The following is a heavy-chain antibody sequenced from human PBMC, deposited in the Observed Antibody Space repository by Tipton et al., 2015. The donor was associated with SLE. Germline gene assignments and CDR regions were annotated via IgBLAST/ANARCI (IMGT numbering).Heavy chain of an antibody. J-gene: IGHJ6*02. CDR2: ISSSSSYI. Sequence: GSLRLSCAASGFTFSSYSMNWVRQAPGKGLEWVSSISSSSSYIYYADSVKGRFTISRDNAKNSLYLQMNSLRAEDTAVYYCARDVNIAAAGTTDYYGMDVRVQVTTVTVSS. CDR1: GFTFSSYS. CDR3: ARDVNIAAAGTTDYYGMDV. D-gene: IGHD6-13*01. V-gene: IGHV3-21*03.